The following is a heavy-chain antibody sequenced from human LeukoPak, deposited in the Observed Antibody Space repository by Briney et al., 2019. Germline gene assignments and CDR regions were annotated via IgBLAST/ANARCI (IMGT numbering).Heavy chain of an antibody. Sequence: GGSLRLSCAASGFIISGYAMSWVRQAPGKGLEGVSSISYSGDGTKYADSVKGRCTISREDSKNTLYLQMNSLRAEDTAVYYCAKGDTPDNSYNYFAPWGQGTLVTVSS. D-gene: IGHD1-1*01. CDR2: ISYSGDGT. J-gene: IGHJ5*02. CDR3: AKGDTPDNSYNYFAP. V-gene: IGHV3-23*01. CDR1: GFIISGYA.